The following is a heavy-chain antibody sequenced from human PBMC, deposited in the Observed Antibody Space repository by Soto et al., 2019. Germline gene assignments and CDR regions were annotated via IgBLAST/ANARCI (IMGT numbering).Heavy chain of an antibody. V-gene: IGHV3-21*06. D-gene: IGHD3-10*01. CDR3: ARDFKESQYYYYCMDV. J-gene: IGHJ6*03. Sequence: EVQLVESGGGLVKPGGSLRLSCVVSGFTFSSYSMNWVRQAPGKGLEWVSSISSSSIYTYYADSVKGRFTISRDNAKNSVYLQMNSLRPQDTAVYYCARDFKESQYYYYCMDVWGKGTTVTVSS. CDR1: GFTFSSYS. CDR2: ISSSSIYT.